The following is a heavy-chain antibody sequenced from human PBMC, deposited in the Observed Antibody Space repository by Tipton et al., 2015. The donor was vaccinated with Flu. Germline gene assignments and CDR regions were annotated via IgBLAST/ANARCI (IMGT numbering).Heavy chain of an antibody. J-gene: IGHJ5*02. CDR3: ARVGGDYRDTSGFIPWFDL. CDR2: IYRGDRT. CDR1: GFTVSTNY. V-gene: IGHV3-53*01. Sequence: SLRLSCEASGFTVSTNYMGWVRQAPGKGLEWVSVIYRGDRTYYADAVKGRFTTSRDNSKNTLYVQMNSLRVEDTAVYYCARVGGDYRDTSGFIPWFDLWGQGTLVTVSS. D-gene: IGHD3-22*01.